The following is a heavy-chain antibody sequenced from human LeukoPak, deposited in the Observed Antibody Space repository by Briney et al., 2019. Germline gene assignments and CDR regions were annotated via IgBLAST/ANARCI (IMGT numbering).Heavy chain of an antibody. Sequence: SETLSLTCTVSGVSIRTYSWTWFRQSPGKGLEWIGYTRYTGNTKNNPSLESRVIISVDPSRNQFSLNLTSMNATDPAVYYCAGGTIGTDYWGQGILVTVSS. CDR3: AGGTIGTDY. CDR2: TRYTGNT. V-gene: IGHV4-59*01. D-gene: IGHD3-16*01. CDR1: GVSIRTYS. J-gene: IGHJ4*02.